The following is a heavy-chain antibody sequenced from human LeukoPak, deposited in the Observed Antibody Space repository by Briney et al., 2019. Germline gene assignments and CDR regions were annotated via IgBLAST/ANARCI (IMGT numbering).Heavy chain of an antibody. CDR2: IYYSGST. J-gene: IGHJ4*02. Sequence: SETLSLTCTVSGGSISSGGYYWSWIRQPPGKGLEWIGYIYYSGSTNYNPSLKSRVTISVDTSKNQFSLKLSSVTAADTAVYYCARATGIAVAGSLDYWGQGTLVTVSS. D-gene: IGHD6-19*01. CDR3: ARATGIAVAGSLDY. V-gene: IGHV4-61*08. CDR1: GGSISSGGYY.